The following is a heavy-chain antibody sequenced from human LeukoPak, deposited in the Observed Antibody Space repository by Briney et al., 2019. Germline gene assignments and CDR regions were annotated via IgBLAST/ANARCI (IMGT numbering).Heavy chain of an antibody. J-gene: IGHJ4*02. CDR2: IKQDGSEK. V-gene: IGHV3-7*01. CDR1: GFTFSSYW. CDR3: AREGVYRAVDTSMARKWVFDY. D-gene: IGHD5-18*01. Sequence: PGGSLRLSCAASGFTFSSYWMSWVRQAPGKGLEWVANIKQDGSEKYYVDSVKGRFTISRDNAKNSLYLQMNSLRAEDTAVYYCAREGVYRAVDTSMARKWVFDYWGQGTLVTVSS.